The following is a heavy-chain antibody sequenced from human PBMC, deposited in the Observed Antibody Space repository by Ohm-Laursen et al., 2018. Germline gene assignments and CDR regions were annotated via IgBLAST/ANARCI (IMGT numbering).Heavy chain of an antibody. CDR3: ARVSKQWELLLDGFDI. V-gene: IGHV3-21*04. Sequence: SLRLSCTAFGFTFNSYSINWVRQAPGKGLEWVSSISSTSTYIYYADSVKGRFTISRDNAKNSLYLQMNSLRAEDTAVYYCARVSKQWELLLDGFDIWGQGTMVTVSS. CDR1: GFTFNSYS. CDR2: ISSTSTYI. J-gene: IGHJ3*02. D-gene: IGHD1-26*01.